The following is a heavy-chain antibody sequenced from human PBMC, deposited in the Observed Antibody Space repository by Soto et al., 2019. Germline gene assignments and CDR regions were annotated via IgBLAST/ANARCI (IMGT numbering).Heavy chain of an antibody. J-gene: IGHJ4*02. CDR1: GGSISSSSYY. D-gene: IGHD5-12*01. V-gene: IGHV4-39*07. CDR2: IYYSGST. Sequence: SETLSLTCTVSGGSISSSSYYWGWIRQPPGKGLEWIGSIYYSGSTYYNPSLKSRVTISVDTSKNQFSLKLSSVTAADTAVDYCARRGYRNEFDYWGQGTLVTVSS. CDR3: ARRGYRNEFDY.